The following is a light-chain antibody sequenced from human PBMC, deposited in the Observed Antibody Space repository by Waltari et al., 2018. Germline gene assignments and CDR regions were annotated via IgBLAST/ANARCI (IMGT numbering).Light chain of an antibody. CDR3: YSTDSSANYRV. CDR1: PLHQKY. CDR2: EYS. V-gene: IGLV3-10*01. J-gene: IGLJ3*02. Sequence: SSELTQPPSVSVSPGQTARIPCSGDPLHQKYTYWYQQKSVQAPVLVIYEYSKRPSGIPERFSGSSSGTLATLTISGAQVEDEADYFCYSTDSSANYRVFGGGTKLTVL.